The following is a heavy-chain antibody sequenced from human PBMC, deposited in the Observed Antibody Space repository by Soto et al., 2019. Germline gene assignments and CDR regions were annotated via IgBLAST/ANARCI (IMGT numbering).Heavy chain of an antibody. V-gene: IGHV3-15*01. D-gene: IGHD3-22*01. CDR2: IKSKTDGGTT. CDR3: TTDHPHATLYKGITMIVVDLDY. J-gene: IGHJ4*02. CDR1: GFSFSTYA. Sequence: EVQLLESGGGLVQPGGSLRLSCAASGFSFSTYAMSWVRQAPGKGLEWVGRIKSKTDGGTTDYAAPVKGRFTISRDDSKNTLYLQMNSLKTEDTAVYYCTTDHPHATLYKGITMIVVDLDYWGQGTLVTVSS.